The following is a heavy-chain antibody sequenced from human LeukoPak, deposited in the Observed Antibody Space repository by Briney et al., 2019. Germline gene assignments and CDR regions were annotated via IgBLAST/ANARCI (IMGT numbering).Heavy chain of an antibody. CDR1: VGSFSDYY. V-gene: IGHV4-34*01. J-gene: IGHJ5*02. CDR3: ARGRDHSNSVAGWFDP. CDR2: VNHGGST. D-gene: IGHD4-11*01. Sequence: SETLSLTCAVYVGSFSDYYWNWIRQPPAKGLEWIGEVNHGGSTNYNPSLKSRVTMSVDASKNQFSLKLSSVTAADTAVYYCARGRDHSNSVAGWFDPWGQGTLVIVSS.